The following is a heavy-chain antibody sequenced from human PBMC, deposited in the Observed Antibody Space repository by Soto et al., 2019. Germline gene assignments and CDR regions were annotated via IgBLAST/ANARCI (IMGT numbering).Heavy chain of an antibody. CDR1: GGSISSYY. CDR3: ARLWGWFGDY. J-gene: IGHJ4*02. D-gene: IGHD3-10*01. V-gene: IGHV4-59*08. CDR2: IYYSGST. Sequence: QVQLQESGPGLVKPSETLSLTCTVSGGSISSYYWSWIRQPPGKGLEWIGYIYYSGSTNYNPSLKRRVTISVDTSKNQFSLKLSSVTAADAAVYCCARLWGWFGDYWGQGTLVTVSS.